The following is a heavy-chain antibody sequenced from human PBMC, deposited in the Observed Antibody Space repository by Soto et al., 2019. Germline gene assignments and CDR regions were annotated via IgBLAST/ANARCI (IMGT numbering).Heavy chain of an antibody. CDR1: GYTSTSYV. D-gene: IGHD3-3*01. CDR2: INVYNGNT. J-gene: IGHJ4*02. Sequence: ASVKVSCKASGYTSTSYVISWVRQAPGQGLEWMGWINVYNGNTNYEQKVQGRVSMTTDTSTSTAYMELRSLRSDDTAVYYCARGNLYSDFWTDFLAFDYWGQGTLVTVSS. CDR3: ARGNLYSDFWTDFLAFDY. V-gene: IGHV1-18*04.